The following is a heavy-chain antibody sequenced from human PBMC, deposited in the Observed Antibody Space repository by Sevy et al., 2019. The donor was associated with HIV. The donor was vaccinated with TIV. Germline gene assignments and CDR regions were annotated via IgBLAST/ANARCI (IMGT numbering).Heavy chain of an antibody. V-gene: IGHV3-72*01. CDR3: ATHAGIAAAGRVFDY. J-gene: IGHJ4*02. CDR1: GFTFSDHY. CDR2: IRNKADSYTT. D-gene: IGHD6-13*01. Sequence: GGSLRLSCAASGFTFSDHYMEWVRQAPGKGLEWVGRIRNKADSYTTEYAASVKGRFTSSRDESKNSLYLLMNSLKTEDTAVNYCATHAGIAAAGRVFDYWGQGTLVTVSS.